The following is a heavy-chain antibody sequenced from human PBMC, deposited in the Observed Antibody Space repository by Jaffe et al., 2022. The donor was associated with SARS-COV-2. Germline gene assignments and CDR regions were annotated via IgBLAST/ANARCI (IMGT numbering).Heavy chain of an antibody. CDR1: GGSISSSSYY. V-gene: IGHV4-39*01. D-gene: IGHD2-21*02. CDR2: IYYSGST. J-gene: IGHJ3*02. CDR3: ARQPTVTPPNAFDI. Sequence: QLQLQESGPGLVKPSETLSLTCTVSGGSISSSSYYWGWIRQPPGKGLEWIGSIYYSGSTYYNPSLKSRVTISVDTSKNQFSLKLSSVTAADTAVYYCARQPTVTPPNAFDIWGQGTMVTVSS.